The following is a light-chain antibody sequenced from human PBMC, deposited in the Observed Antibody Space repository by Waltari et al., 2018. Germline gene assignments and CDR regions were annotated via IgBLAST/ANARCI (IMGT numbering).Light chain of an antibody. J-gene: IGLJ2*01. CDR1: NSNIGSNT. V-gene: IGLV1-44*01. CDR2: SNN. CDR3: STWDDRLTGVV. Sequence: QSVLAQPPSASGTPGQRITISCSGSNSNIGSNTVNWYQQFPGTAPRLLIYSNNQRPSGVPDRFSASKSGSSAALAIYGLHSEDEADYYWSTWDDRLTGVVFGGGTKVTVL.